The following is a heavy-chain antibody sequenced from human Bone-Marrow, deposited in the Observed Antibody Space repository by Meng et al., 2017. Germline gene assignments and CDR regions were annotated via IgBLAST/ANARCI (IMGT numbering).Heavy chain of an antibody. CDR3: ARQLGHFDF. CDR1: GDSDSSNIAA. CDR2: TYYRSRWYD. V-gene: IGHV6-1*01. J-gene: IGHJ4*02. Sequence: QVQLQQSGPGLVKPSQTPSLTCALSGDSDSSNIAAWNWIRQSPSRGLEWLGRTYYRSRWYDDYALSVKSRITINPDTSKNQFSLQLNSVTPEDTAVYYCARQLGHFDFWGQGTLVTVSS. D-gene: IGHD6-13*01.